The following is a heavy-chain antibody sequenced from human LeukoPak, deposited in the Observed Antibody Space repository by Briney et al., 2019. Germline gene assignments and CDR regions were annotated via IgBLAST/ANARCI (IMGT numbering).Heavy chain of an antibody. J-gene: IGHJ5*02. CDR2: INPKSGGT. CDR1: GYTFTGYY. Sequence: ASVKVSCKASGYTFTGYYMHWVRQAPGQGLEWMGWINPKSGGTTYAQKFQGRVTMTRDTSITTAYMDLHRLKSDDTAVYFCARGVVTGWFDPWGQGTLVTVSS. D-gene: IGHD1-20*01. CDR3: ARGVVTGWFDP. V-gene: IGHV1-2*02.